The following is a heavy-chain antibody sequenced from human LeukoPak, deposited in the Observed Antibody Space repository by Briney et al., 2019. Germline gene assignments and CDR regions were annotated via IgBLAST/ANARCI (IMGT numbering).Heavy chain of an antibody. V-gene: IGHV3-30*18. CDR1: GFTFSLYG. J-gene: IGHJ4*02. D-gene: IGHD6-19*01. CDR3: AKGGPQQWLVVY. Sequence: PGGSLRLSCAASGFTFSLYGMHWVRQAPGKGLEWVALISYDGSDKYYTDSVKGRFTISRDDSKNTLYLQMNSLRVEDTAVYYCAKGGPQQWLVVYWGQGTLVTVSS. CDR2: ISYDGSDK.